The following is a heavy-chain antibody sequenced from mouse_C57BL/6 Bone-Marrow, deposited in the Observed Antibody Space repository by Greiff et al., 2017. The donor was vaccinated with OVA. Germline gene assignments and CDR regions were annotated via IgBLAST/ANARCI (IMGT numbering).Heavy chain of an antibody. D-gene: IGHD2-4*01. Sequence: VQLQQSGAELVRPGASVKLSCTASGFNIKDDYMPWVKQRPEQGLEWIGWIDPENGDTEYASKFQGKATITADTSSNTAYLQLSSLTSEDTAVYYCTTLDYSYAMDYWGQGTSVTVSS. V-gene: IGHV14-4*01. CDR1: GFNIKDDY. CDR3: TTLDYSYAMDY. J-gene: IGHJ4*01. CDR2: IDPENGDT.